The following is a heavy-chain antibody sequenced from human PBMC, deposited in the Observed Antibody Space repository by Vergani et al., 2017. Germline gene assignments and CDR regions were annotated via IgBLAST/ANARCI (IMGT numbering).Heavy chain of an antibody. CDR3: AKAGPQWLPRAEYFQH. Sequence: EVQLLESGGGLVQPGGSLRLSCVASGFNFGDYVMIWARQAPGKGLEWVSGISWNSGSIGYADSVKGRFTISRDNAKNSLYLQMNSLRAEDTALYYCAKAGPQWLPRAEYFQHWGQGTLVTVSS. J-gene: IGHJ1*01. CDR2: ISWNSGSI. V-gene: IGHV3-9*01. D-gene: IGHD6-19*01. CDR1: GFNFGDYV.